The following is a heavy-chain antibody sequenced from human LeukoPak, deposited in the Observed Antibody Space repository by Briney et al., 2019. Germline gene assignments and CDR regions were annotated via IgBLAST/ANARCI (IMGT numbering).Heavy chain of an antibody. V-gene: IGHV3-53*01. CDR2: IYSDGNT. D-gene: IGHD1-14*01. CDR3: ARGVEPLAANTLAY. J-gene: IGHJ4*02. CDR1: GFTVITND. Sequence: GGSLRLSCAASGFTVITNDMTWVRQAPGKGLEWVSVIYSDGNTKYSDSVQGRFTISRANSKNTPYLQMNSMSRDDTAVYYCARGVEPLAANTLAYWGQGALVTVSS.